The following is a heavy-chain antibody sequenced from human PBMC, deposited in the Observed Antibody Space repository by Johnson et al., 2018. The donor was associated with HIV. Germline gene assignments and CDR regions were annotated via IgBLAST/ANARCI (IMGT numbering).Heavy chain of an antibody. CDR2: ISSSGSTI. CDR3: ARTISSYQGAFDI. V-gene: IGHV3-11*04. D-gene: IGHD1-26*01. Sequence: QMQLVESGGGLVQPGGSLRLSCAASGFTVSSNYMSWVRQAPGKGLEWVSYISSSGSTIYYADSVKGRFTISRDNAKNSLYLQMNSLRAEDTAVYYCARTISSYQGAFDIWGQGTMVTVSS. CDR1: GFTVSSNY. J-gene: IGHJ3*02.